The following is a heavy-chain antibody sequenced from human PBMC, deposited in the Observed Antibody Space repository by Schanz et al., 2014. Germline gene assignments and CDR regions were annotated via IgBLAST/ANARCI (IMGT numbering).Heavy chain of an antibody. V-gene: IGHV3-66*01. CDR2: IYGGGIT. D-gene: IGHD2-8*01. Sequence: EVQLVESGGGLVQPGGSLRLSCAASGFTFSNYWIHWVRQAPGKGLEWVSVIYGGGITYYADSVKGRFTISRDSSRNTLYLQMNSLRAEDTAVYYCASLYDREYFDYWGQGTLVTVSS. CDR3: ASLYDREYFDY. CDR1: GFTFSNYW. J-gene: IGHJ4*02.